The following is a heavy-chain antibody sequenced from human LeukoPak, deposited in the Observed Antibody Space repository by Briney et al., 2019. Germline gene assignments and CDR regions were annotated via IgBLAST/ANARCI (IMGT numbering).Heavy chain of an antibody. D-gene: IGHD3-22*01. CDR1: GFTFSNYG. J-gene: IGHJ4*02. V-gene: IGHV3-23*01. Sequence: GGSLRLSCAASGFTFSNYGMSWVRQAPGKGLEWVAGISGSGGSTNYADSVKGRFTISRDNPKNTLYLQMNSLRVEDTAVYFCAKRGVVIRVILVGFHKEAYYFDSWGQGARVTVSS. CDR3: AKRGVVIRVILVGFHKEAYYFDS. CDR2: ISGSGGST.